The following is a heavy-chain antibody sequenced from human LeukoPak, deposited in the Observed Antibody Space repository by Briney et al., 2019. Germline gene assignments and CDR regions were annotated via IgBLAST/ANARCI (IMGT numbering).Heavy chain of an antibody. J-gene: IGHJ4*02. Sequence: PPETLSLTCIVSGGSVSSGSFYWSWVRQPPGKGLEWIGYIYNSGSTKYNPSLKSRVTISVDTSKNQFSLKLTSVTAADTAVYYCARDRYGDHTYFDYWGQGTLVTVSS. CDR1: GGSVSSGSFY. D-gene: IGHD4-17*01. CDR3: ARDRYGDHTYFDY. V-gene: IGHV4-61*01. CDR2: IYNSGST.